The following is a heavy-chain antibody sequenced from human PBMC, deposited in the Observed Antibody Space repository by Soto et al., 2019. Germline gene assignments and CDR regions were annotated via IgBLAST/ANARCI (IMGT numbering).Heavy chain of an antibody. CDR3: ARNYYGSGSYLGPFGY. V-gene: IGHV3-30-3*01. J-gene: IGHJ4*02. CDR1: GFTFSNFA. Sequence: PGGSLRLSCAASGFTFSNFAIHWARQAPGKGLEWVAVISHDGTNKYYADSVKGRFTISRDNSNNTLYLQMNSLRAEDTAVYYCARNYYGSGSYLGPFGYWGQGTLVTVSS. CDR2: ISHDGTNK. D-gene: IGHD3-10*01.